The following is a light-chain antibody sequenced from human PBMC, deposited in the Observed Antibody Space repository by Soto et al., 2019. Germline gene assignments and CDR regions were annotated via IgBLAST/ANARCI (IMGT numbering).Light chain of an antibody. V-gene: IGKV3-20*01. Sequence: DIVLTQSPGTLSLSPGERATLSCRASQNVRNTYLAWYQQKAGQAPRLLIYAASSRATGIPDRFSGSGSGTDFTLTITGLEPEDFAVYYCQQYASSPRTFGQGTTVEIK. J-gene: IGKJ1*01. CDR1: QNVRNTY. CDR2: AAS. CDR3: QQYASSPRT.